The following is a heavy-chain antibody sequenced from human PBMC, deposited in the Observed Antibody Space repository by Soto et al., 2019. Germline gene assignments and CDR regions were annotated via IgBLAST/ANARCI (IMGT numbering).Heavy chain of an antibody. CDR3: ASDRVTMVRGVMITREGFHY. V-gene: IGHV3-30-3*01. Sequence: QVQLVESGGVVVQPGRSLRLSCAASGFTFSSYAMHWVRQAPGKVLEWVAVMSYDGSNKYYADSVKGRFTISRENSTNPRDLQTSSLRAEDTAVYYCASDRVTMVRGVMITREGFHYWGQGPRVTVSS. J-gene: IGHJ4*02. CDR1: GFTFSSYA. CDR2: MSYDGSNK. D-gene: IGHD3-10*01.